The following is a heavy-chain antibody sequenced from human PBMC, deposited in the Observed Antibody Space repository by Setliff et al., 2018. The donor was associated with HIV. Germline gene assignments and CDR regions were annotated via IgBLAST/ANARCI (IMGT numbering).Heavy chain of an antibody. CDR2: MYYRGST. Sequence: PSETLSLTCTVSGGSISSSGYYWGWLRQTTGTGLEWIGNMYYRGSTDYNPYLKSRVIISVDTSKNQFSLKLSSVTAADTAIYYCARAWAMQQLVPAYWGQGTLVTVSS. D-gene: IGHD6-6*01. V-gene: IGHV4-39*01. CDR3: ARAWAMQQLVPAY. J-gene: IGHJ4*02. CDR1: GGSISSSGYY.